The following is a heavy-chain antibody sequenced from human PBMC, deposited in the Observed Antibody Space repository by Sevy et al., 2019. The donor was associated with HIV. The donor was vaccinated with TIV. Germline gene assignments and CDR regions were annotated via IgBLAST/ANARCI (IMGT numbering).Heavy chain of an antibody. J-gene: IGHJ5*02. Sequence: ASVKVSCKASGYNFYIHWVRQAPGQGLEWMGRVTPNSGATTYAQRFQGRVAMTMDTSISTAYMELIGLKSDDTAIYYCAGQSLGWYNWFDPWGQGTLVTVSS. D-gene: IGHD6-19*01. V-gene: IGHV1-2*06. CDR3: AGQSLGWYNWFDP. CDR2: VTPNSGAT. CDR1: GYNFY.